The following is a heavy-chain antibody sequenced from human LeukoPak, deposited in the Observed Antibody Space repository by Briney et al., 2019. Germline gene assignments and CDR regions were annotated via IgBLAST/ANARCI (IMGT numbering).Heavy chain of an antibody. CDR1: GGSFSGYY. CDR3: ARGDFHRWKWVQP. Sequence: PSETLSLTCAVYGGSFSGYYWSWIRQPPGKGLEWIGEINHSGSTNYNPSLKSRVTISVDTSKNQFSLKLSSVTAADTAVYYCARGDFHRWKWVQPWGQGTLVTVSS. V-gene: IGHV4-34*01. J-gene: IGHJ5*02. CDR2: INHSGST. D-gene: IGHD1-1*01.